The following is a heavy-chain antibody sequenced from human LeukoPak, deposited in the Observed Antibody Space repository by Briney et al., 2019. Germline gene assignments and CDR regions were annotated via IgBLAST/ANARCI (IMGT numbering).Heavy chain of an antibody. CDR1: GGSISSYY. CDR2: IYYSGST. V-gene: IGHV4-59*08. J-gene: IGHJ5*02. Sequence: SETLSLTCTVSGGSISSYYWSWIRQPPGKGLEWIGYIYYSGSTYYNPSLKSRVTISVDTSKNQFSLKLSSVTAADTAVYYCARGRYSSGWRANWFDPWGQGTLVTVSS. CDR3: ARGRYSSGWRANWFDP. D-gene: IGHD6-19*01.